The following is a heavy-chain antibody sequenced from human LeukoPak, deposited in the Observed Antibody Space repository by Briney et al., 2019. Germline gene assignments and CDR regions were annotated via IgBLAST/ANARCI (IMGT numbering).Heavy chain of an antibody. CDR1: GYTFTSYG. J-gene: IGHJ3*02. D-gene: IGHD4-23*01. V-gene: IGHV1-18*01. CDR2: ISANNGNT. Sequence: ASVKVSCNASGYTFTSYGISWMRQAPGQGLELMGWISANNGNTNYAQKLQGRVTMTTDTSTSTTYMELRSLRPDDTAVYYYYRDRDDYGGNPNAFDIWGQGTMVTVSS. CDR3: YRDRDDYGGNPNAFDI.